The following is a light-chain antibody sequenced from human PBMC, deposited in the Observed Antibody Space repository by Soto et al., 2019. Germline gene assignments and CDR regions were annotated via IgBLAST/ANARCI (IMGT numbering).Light chain of an antibody. CDR1: QSVSRY. J-gene: IGKJ4*01. CDR3: QQRSDWPST. V-gene: IGKV3-11*01. CDR2: DAS. Sequence: EIVLTQSPATLSLSPGERATLSCRASQSVSRYLAWYQQKPGQAPRLLIYDASNRATGIPARFSGSGSGTDCTLTISSLEPEDCAVYYCQQRSDWPSTFGGGTKVQIK.